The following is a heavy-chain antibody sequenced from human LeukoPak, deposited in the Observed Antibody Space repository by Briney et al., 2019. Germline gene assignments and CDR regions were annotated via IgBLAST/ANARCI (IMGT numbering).Heavy chain of an antibody. CDR2: IKQDGSEK. CDR1: GFTFSSYW. D-gene: IGHD6-13*01. Sequence: GGSLRLSCAASGFTFSSYWMSWVRQAPGKGLEWVANIKQDGSEKYYVDSVKGRFTISRDNAKNSLYLQMNSLRAEDTAVYYCARDKSSSPGAIDHWGQGTLVTVSS. CDR3: ARDKSSSPGAIDH. V-gene: IGHV3-7*01. J-gene: IGHJ4*02.